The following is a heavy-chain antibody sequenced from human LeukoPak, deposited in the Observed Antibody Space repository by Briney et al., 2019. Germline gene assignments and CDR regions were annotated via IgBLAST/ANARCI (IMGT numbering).Heavy chain of an antibody. CDR2: MYDSGST. CDR3: ARTYYGYYMDV. Sequence: PSETLSLTCTVSGDSISSYYCSWIRQTPGKGLEWIGYMYDSGSTNYNPSLKSRVTISVDTSKNQFSLKLSSVTAADTAVYYCARTYYGYYMDVWGKGTTVTVSS. CDR1: GDSISSYY. V-gene: IGHV4-59*01. J-gene: IGHJ6*03. D-gene: IGHD3-16*01.